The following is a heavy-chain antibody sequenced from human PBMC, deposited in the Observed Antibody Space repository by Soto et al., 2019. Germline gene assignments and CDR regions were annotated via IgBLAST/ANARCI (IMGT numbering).Heavy chain of an antibody. J-gene: IGHJ6*02. CDR2: VDPEDGET. V-gene: IGHV1-69-2*01. D-gene: IGHD2-15*01. Sequence: EVQLVQSGAEVKKPGATVKISCKVSGYTFTDYYMHWVQQAPGKGLEWMGLVDPEDGETIYAEKFQGRVTITADTSTDTAYMELSSLRSEDTAVYYCATWESRLTKGYCSGGSCRPYYYYYYGMDVWGQGTTVTVSS. CDR1: GYTFTDYY. CDR3: ATWESRLTKGYCSGGSCRPYYYYYYGMDV.